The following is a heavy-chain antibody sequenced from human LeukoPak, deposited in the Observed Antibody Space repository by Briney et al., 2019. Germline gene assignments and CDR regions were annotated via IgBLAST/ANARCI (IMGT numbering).Heavy chain of an antibody. CDR1: GGSISSGGYY. Sequence: SETLSLTCTVSGGSISSGGYYWSWLRRHPGKGLEWIGYIYYSGSTYYNPSLKSRVTISVDTSKNQFSLKLSSVTAADTAVYYCARQFSGYSSDWFDPWGQGTLVTVSS. J-gene: IGHJ5*02. D-gene: IGHD6-19*01. V-gene: IGHV4-31*03. CDR3: ARQFSGYSSDWFDP. CDR2: IYYSGST.